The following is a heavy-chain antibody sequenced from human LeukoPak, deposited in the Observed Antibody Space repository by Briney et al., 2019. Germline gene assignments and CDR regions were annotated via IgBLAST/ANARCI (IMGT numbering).Heavy chain of an antibody. CDR3: AILWFGNMDV. CDR2: IWYDGSNK. CDR1: GFTFSSYG. V-gene: IGHV3-33*01. J-gene: IGHJ6*03. D-gene: IGHD3-10*01. Sequence: QPGRSLRLSCAASGFTFSSYGMHWVRQAPGKGLEWVAVIWYDGSNKYYADSVKGQFTISRDNSKNTLYLQMNSLRAEDTAVYYCAILWFGNMDVWGKGTTVTVSS.